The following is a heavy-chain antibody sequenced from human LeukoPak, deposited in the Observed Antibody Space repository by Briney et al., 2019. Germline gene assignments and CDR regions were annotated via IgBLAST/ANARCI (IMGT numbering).Heavy chain of an antibody. Sequence: GESLKISCKGSGYSFTSYWIGWVRQMPGKGLDWIGTIYPGDSDTRYSPSFQGQVTISADKSTSTAYMELSSLRSEDTAVYYCARAGGGDAEAQPDYWGQGTLVTVSS. V-gene: IGHV5-51*01. J-gene: IGHJ4*02. CDR2: IYPGDSDT. CDR3: ARAGGGDAEAQPDY. D-gene: IGHD2-21*02. CDR1: GYSFTSYW.